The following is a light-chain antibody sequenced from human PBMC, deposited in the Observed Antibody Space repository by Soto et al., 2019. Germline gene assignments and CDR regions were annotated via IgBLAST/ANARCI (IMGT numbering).Light chain of an antibody. V-gene: IGLV2-11*01. CDR3: CSYAGSYTSV. CDR1: SSDVGDYNY. J-gene: IGLJ3*02. Sequence: QSALTQSRSVSGSPGQSVTISCTGTSSDVGDYNYVSWYQQHPGKAPKLMIYDVSKRPSGVPDRFSGSKSGNTTSLTSSALQAEYEADYYRCSYAGSYTSVFGGGTKLTDL. CDR2: DVS.